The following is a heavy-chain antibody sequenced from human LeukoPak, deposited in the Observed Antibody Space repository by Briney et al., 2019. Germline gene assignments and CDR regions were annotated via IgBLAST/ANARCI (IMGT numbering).Heavy chain of an antibody. CDR1: GGSTSSGGYP. J-gene: IGHJ4*02. CDR2: IYKNGGT. D-gene: IGHD2/OR15-2a*01. V-gene: IGHV4-31*03. CDR3: ATFRLYALDY. Sequence: SESLSLTCTVSGGSTSSGGYPWNWLRQRPGKGLEWIGHIYKNGGTYYNPSLGSRVSISIDTSKKQFSLRLRSVTAADTAVYFCATFRLYALDYWGQGTLVTVSS.